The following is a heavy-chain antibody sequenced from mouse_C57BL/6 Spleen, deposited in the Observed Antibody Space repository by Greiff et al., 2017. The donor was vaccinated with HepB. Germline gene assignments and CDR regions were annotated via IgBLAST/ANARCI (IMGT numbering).Heavy chain of an antibody. D-gene: IGHD1-1*01. CDR2: INPSTGGT. Sequence: VQLQQSGPELVKPGASVKISCKASGCSFTGYYMNWVKQSPEKSLEWIGEINPSTGGTTYNQKFKAKATLTVDKSSSTAYMQLKSLTSEDSAVYYCARGLRPGLDYWGQGTSVTVSS. CDR1: GCSFTGYY. CDR3: ARGLRPGLDY. V-gene: IGHV1-42*01. J-gene: IGHJ4*01.